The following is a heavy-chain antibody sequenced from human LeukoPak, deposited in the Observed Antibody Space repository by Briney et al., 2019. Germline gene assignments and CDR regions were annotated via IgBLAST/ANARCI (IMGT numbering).Heavy chain of an antibody. D-gene: IGHD3-10*01. CDR3: AKDRFLGFGELPPYYYYDMDV. CDR1: GFTFSSYA. Sequence: GGSLRHSCAASGFTFSSYAMSWVRQAPGKGLEWVSAISGSGGSTYYADSVKGRFTISRDNSKNTLYLQMNSLRAEDTAVYYCAKDRFLGFGELPPYYYYDMDVWGQGTTVTVSS. CDR2: ISGSGGST. J-gene: IGHJ6*02. V-gene: IGHV3-23*01.